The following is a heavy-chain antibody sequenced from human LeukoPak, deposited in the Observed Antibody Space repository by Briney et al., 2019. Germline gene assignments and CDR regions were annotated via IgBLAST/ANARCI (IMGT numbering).Heavy chain of an antibody. V-gene: IGHV4-34*01. CDR2: INHSGST. CDR1: GGSFSGYY. Sequence: PSETLSLTCAVYGGSFSGYYWSWMRHPPGTGLEWSGEINHSGSTNYNPSLKRRVTISIDTSKNQFSLKLSSVTAADTALYYCARGPGTWYYYWGQGTLVTVSS. D-gene: IGHD6-13*01. CDR3: ARGPGTWYYY. J-gene: IGHJ4*02.